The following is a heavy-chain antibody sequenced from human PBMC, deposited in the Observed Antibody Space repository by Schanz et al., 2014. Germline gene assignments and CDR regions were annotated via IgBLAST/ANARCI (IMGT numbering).Heavy chain of an antibody. J-gene: IGHJ5*02. CDR1: GFSFSSYS. D-gene: IGHD3-9*01. V-gene: IGHV3-48*01. Sequence: EADLVESGGGLIQRGESLRLSCSASGFSFSSYSMNWVRQAPGKGLEWLSYIDGKSTTVYYADSVKGRFTVSRDNARNSLYLHMNTLGAEDTAVYYCAKAEYDILTDSYSRLDPWGQGTLVTVSS. CDR3: AKAEYDILTDSYSRLDP. CDR2: IDGKSTTV.